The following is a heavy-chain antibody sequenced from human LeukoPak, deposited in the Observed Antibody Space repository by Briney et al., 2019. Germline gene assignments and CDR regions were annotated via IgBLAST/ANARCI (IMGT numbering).Heavy chain of an antibody. D-gene: IGHD3-22*01. Sequence: ASVKVSCKVSGYTLTELSMHWVRQAPGKGLEWMGGFDPEDGEAIYAQKFQGRVTMTEDTSTDTAYMELSSLRSEDTAVYYCATVRYYDSSLRTYYFDYWGQGTLVTVSS. CDR1: GYTLTELS. J-gene: IGHJ4*02. CDR3: ATVRYYDSSLRTYYFDY. V-gene: IGHV1-24*01. CDR2: FDPEDGEA.